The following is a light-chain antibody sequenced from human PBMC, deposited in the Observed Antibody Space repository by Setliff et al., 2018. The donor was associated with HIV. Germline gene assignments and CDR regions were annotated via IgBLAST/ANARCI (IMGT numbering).Light chain of an antibody. V-gene: IGLV2-14*01. CDR3: SSYTSTSTLV. Sequence: QSALTQPASVSWSPGQSITISCTGTWSDVGGYNYVSWYQQHPGKAPKLMIYEVSNRPSGVSNRFSGSKSGNTASLTISGLQAEDEAAYYCSSYTSTSTLVFGGGTKVTVL. CDR2: EVS. J-gene: IGLJ3*02. CDR1: WSDVGGYNY.